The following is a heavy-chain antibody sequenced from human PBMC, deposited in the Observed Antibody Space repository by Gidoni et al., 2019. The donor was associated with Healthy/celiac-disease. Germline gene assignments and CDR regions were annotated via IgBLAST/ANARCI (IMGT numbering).Heavy chain of an antibody. CDR3: ARDYRGYNYGPDSLDY. CDR2: IWYDGSNK. Sequence: QVQLVESGGGVVQPGRSLRLSCAASGFTFRKDGMPWVRQAPGKGLGWLAVIWYDGSNKYSADSVKGRFTISRDNSKNTLYLQMNSLRAEDTAMYYCARDYRGYNYGPDSLDYWGQGTLVTVSS. D-gene: IGHD5-18*01. CDR1: GFTFRKDG. V-gene: IGHV3-33*01. J-gene: IGHJ4*02.